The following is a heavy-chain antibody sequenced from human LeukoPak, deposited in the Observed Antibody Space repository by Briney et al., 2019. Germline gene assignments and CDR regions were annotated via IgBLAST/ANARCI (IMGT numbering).Heavy chain of an antibody. CDR3: TRGGAAAGFDY. D-gene: IGHD6-13*01. J-gene: IGHJ4*02. V-gene: IGHV6-1*01. Sequence: QRPSLSRAMSGDSLSNNVAAWHWARHPPTRGLEWLGRTYYRSKWYNDYAISVKSRITINPDTTKNQFSLQLNSVTREDTAMYYCTRGGAAAGFDYWGQGTLVTVSS. CDR2: TYYRSKWYN. CDR1: GDSLSNNVAA.